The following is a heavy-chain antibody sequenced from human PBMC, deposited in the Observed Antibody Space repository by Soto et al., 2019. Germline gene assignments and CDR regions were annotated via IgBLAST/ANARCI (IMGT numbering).Heavy chain of an antibody. J-gene: IGHJ5*02. D-gene: IGHD3-22*01. Sequence: QVQLQHWGAGLLKPSETLSLTCAVYGGSFSGYYWSWIRQPPGKGLEWIGEINHSGSTNYNPSLTSRVTLPVDTSKTQFSLKLSSVTAADTAVYYCARVLPPMIVVVTRGFRWFDPWGQGTLVIVSS. V-gene: IGHV4-34*01. CDR2: INHSGST. CDR3: ARVLPPMIVVVTRGFRWFDP. CDR1: GGSFSGYY.